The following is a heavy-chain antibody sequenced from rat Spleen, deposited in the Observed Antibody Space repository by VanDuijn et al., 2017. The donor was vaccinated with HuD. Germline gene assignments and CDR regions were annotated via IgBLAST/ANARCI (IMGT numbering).Heavy chain of an antibody. D-gene: IGHD4-3*01. CDR2: ISTGGGNT. Sequence: EVQLVESGGGLVQPGRSLKLSCAASGFTFSNYYMAWVRQAPTKGLEWVAYISTGGGNTYYRDSVRDRFTISRDNAKSILYLQMDNLKSEDTATYYCARHGRGERTYYYVMDVWGQGASVTVSS. V-gene: IGHV5-25*01. CDR3: ARHGRGERTYYYVMDV. J-gene: IGHJ4*01. CDR1: GFTFSNYY.